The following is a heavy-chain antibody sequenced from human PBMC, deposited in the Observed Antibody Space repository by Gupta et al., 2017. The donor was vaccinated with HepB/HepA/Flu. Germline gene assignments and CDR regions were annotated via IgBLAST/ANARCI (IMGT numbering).Heavy chain of an antibody. CDR2: IYPGDSDA. CDR3: ARGIYNYGYYFDY. Sequence: EVQLVQSGAEVKNSGESLKISCKGFGFAFRTSWTAWVRQMPGKGLEWMGIIYPGDSDARYSPSLQGQVAISADKSINTVYLQLSSLKASDTAMYYCARGIYNYGYYFDYWGQGSLVTVSS. CDR1: GFAFRTSW. V-gene: IGHV5-51*01. J-gene: IGHJ4*02. D-gene: IGHD5-18*01.